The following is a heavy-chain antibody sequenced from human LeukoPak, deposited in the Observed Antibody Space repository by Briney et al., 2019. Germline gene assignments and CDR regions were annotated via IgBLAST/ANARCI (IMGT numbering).Heavy chain of an antibody. V-gene: IGHV3-21*04. CDR3: KPDSSGYTNLYYFDY. CDR2: ISSSGSYM. CDR1: GFTLKTYS. Sequence: GGSLRLSCAASGFTLKTYSMNWVRQAPGKGLEWVSSISSSGSYMYYADSVKGRFTISRDNAKNSVYLQMNSLRAEDTAVYYCKPDSSGYTNLYYFDYWGQGTLVTVSS. D-gene: IGHD3-22*01. J-gene: IGHJ4*02.